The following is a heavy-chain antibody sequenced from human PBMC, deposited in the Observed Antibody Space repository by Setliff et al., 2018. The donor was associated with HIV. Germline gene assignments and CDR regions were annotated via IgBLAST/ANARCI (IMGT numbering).Heavy chain of an antibody. J-gene: IGHJ4*02. V-gene: IGHV4-4*07. CDR3: ARDLASSYFDF. CDR2: IYSSGTT. D-gene: IGHD3-16*01. Sequence: SETLSLTCTVSGGSISNYYWTWIRQSAGKGLEWIGRIYSSGTTNYNPSLKSRVAMSVDTSKNQFSLRLKSVTAADTATYYCARDLASSYFDFWGQGALVTVSS. CDR1: GGSISNYY.